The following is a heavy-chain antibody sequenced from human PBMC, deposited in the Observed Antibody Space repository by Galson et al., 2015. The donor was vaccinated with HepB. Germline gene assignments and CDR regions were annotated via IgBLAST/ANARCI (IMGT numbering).Heavy chain of an antibody. CDR2: IIPIFGKT. V-gene: IGHV1-69*06. CDR1: GGSLSSYA. J-gene: IGHJ3*01. CDR3: TFRGITPTTGDEGFDV. Sequence: SVKVSCKASGGSLSSYAVSWVRQAPGQGLEWIGGIIPIFGKTNYAQKFQGRVTITAEKSTSTAYMELTSLSAEDTAMYYCTFRGITPTTGDEGFDVWGQGTMVTVSS. D-gene: IGHD1-7*01.